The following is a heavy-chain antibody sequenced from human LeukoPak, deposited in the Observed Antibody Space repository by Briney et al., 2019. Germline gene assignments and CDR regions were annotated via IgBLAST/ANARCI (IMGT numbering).Heavy chain of an antibody. V-gene: IGHV7-4-1*02. CDR1: GYTFTSYY. J-gene: IGHJ4*02. Sequence: ASVKVSCKASGYTFTSYYMHWVRQAPGQGLEWMGWINTNTGNPTYAQGFTGRFVFSLDTSVSTAYLQISSLKAEDTAVYYCARVDNRQWLQDDYWGQGTLVTVSS. D-gene: IGHD6-19*01. CDR2: INTNTGNP. CDR3: ARVDNRQWLQDDY.